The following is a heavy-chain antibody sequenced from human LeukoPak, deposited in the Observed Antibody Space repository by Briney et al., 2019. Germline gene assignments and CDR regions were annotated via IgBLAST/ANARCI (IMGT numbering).Heavy chain of an antibody. CDR3: ARRRYYDGSGYLE. CDR1: GDSVSRRDSY. CDR2: IYYSGRT. V-gene: IGHV4-39*01. Sequence: SETLSLTCSVSGDSVSRRDSYWDWIRQPPGKGLEWIGTIYYSGRTYYSPSLKSRVTMSVDPSNNQFSLNLRSVTAADTAVYYCARRRYYDGSGYLEWGQGTLLSVSS. D-gene: IGHD3-22*01. J-gene: IGHJ1*01.